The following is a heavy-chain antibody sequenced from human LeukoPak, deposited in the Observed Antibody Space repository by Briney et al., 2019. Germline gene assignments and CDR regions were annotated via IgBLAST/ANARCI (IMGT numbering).Heavy chain of an antibody. V-gene: IGHV1-2*02. D-gene: IGHD6-19*01. CDR1: GYTFTCYY. Sequence: ASVKVSCKASGYTFTCYYTHWVRQAPGQGLEWMGWINPNSGGTNYAQKFRGRVTMTRDTSISTAYMELSRLRSDDTAGYYCARVVGSSGWFRGNYYMDVWGKGTTVTVSS. J-gene: IGHJ6*03. CDR2: INPNSGGT. CDR3: ARVVGSSGWFRGNYYMDV.